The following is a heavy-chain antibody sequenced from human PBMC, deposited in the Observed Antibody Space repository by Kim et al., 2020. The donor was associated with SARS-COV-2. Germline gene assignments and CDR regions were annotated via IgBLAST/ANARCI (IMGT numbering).Heavy chain of an antibody. J-gene: IGHJ3*01. CDR3: ARRRALLRFCAFDL. Sequence: SETLSLTCAVYGGSFSGYYWSWIRQPPGKGLEWMGEINHSGSTNYNPSLKSRVPITVATSKNQFSLKLSSVTAADSAVYYCARRRALLRFCAFDLWGQGTMVTVSS. CDR1: GGSFSGYY. V-gene: IGHV4-34*01. D-gene: IGHD3-3*01. CDR2: INHSGST.